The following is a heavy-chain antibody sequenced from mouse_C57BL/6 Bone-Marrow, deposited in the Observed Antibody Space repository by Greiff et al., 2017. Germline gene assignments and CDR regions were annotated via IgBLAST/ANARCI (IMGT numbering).Heavy chain of an antibody. J-gene: IGHJ2*01. CDR2: TSYDGSN. D-gene: IGHD3-2*02. CDR1: SGYY. Sequence: DVQLQESGPGLVKPSQSLSLTSGYYWNWIRQFPGNKLEWMGYTSYDGSNNYNPSLKNRISITRDTSKNQFFLKLNSVTTEDTATYYCARSPPRXLRLLYFDYWGQGTTLTVSS. V-gene: IGHV3-6*01. CDR3: ARSPPRXLRLLYFDY.